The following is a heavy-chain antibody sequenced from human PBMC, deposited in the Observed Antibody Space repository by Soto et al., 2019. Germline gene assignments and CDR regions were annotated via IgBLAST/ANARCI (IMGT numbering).Heavy chain of an antibody. CDR1: GFTFSSYA. D-gene: IGHD6-13*01. CDR3: AKDRDGAAAGPTKFHGMDV. Sequence: GGSLRLSCAASGFTFSSYAMSWVRQAPGKGLEWVSVISGSGDSTYYADSVRGRFTISRDNSKNTLYLQMNSLRAEDTAVYYCAKDRDGAAAGPTKFHGMDVWGHGTTVTVSS. V-gene: IGHV3-23*01. CDR2: ISGSGDST. J-gene: IGHJ6*02.